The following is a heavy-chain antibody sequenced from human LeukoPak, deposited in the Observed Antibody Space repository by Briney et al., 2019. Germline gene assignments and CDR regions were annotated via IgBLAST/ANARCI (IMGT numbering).Heavy chain of an antibody. CDR3: VKRGIAVATAYYYYGMDV. Sequence: PGGSLRLSCTASGFTFSSYWMHWVRQAPGKGLVWVSYINSDGSATSYADSVKGRFTISRDNAKNMVYLQMSSLRAEDTAVYYCVKRGIAVATAYYYYGMDVWGQGTTVTVPS. V-gene: IGHV3-74*01. J-gene: IGHJ6*02. CDR1: GFTFSSYW. CDR2: INSDGSAT. D-gene: IGHD6-19*01.